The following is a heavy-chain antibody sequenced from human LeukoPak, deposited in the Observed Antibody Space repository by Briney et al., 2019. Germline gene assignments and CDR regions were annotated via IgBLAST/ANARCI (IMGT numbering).Heavy chain of an antibody. J-gene: IGHJ5*02. CDR2: IYYSGST. CDR1: GGSISSYY. CDR3: ARHRTYGSGSLVGLNWFDP. D-gene: IGHD3-10*01. V-gene: IGHV4-59*08. Sequence: SETLSLTCTVSGGSISSYYWSWIRQPPGKGLEWIGYIYYSGSTNYNPSLKSRVTISVDTSKNQFSLKLSSVTAADTAVYYCARHRTYGSGSLVGLNWFDPWGQGTLVTVSS.